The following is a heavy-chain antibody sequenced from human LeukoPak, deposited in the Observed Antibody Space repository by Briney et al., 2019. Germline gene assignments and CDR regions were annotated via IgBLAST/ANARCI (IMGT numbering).Heavy chain of an antibody. CDR1: GFTFSSYG. CDR2: FDPEDGET. V-gene: IGHV1-24*01. J-gene: IGHJ4*02. Sequence: GGSLRLSCAASGFTFSSYGMHWVRQAPGKGLEWMGGFDPEDGETIYAQKFQGRVTMTEDTSTDTAYMELSSLRSEDTAVYYCATVPRRDGYKGLDYWGQGTLVTVSS. CDR3: ATVPRRDGYKGLDY. D-gene: IGHD5-24*01.